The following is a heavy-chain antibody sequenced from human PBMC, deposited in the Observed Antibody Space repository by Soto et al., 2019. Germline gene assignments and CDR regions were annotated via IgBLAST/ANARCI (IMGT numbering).Heavy chain of an antibody. CDR2: MNPNSGNT. Sequence: GVSVKVSCKASGYTFTSYDINWVRQATGQGLEWMGWMNPNSGNTGYAQKFQGRVTMTRNTSISTAYMELSSLRSEDTAVYYCARGAYSSGWYPYDAFDIWGQGTMVTV. CDR1: GYTFTSYD. J-gene: IGHJ3*02. D-gene: IGHD6-19*01. CDR3: ARGAYSSGWYPYDAFDI. V-gene: IGHV1-8*01.